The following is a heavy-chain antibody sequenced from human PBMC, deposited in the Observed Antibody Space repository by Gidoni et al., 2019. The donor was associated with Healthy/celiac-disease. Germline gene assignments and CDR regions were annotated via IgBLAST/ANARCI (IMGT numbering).Heavy chain of an antibody. D-gene: IGHD6-6*01. J-gene: IGHJ4*02. CDR3: ARLHAARLDY. CDR2: IYYSGST. CDR1: GGSISSYY. Sequence: QVQLQESGPGLVKPSETLSLTCTVSGGSISSYYWNWIRQPPGKGLEWIGYIYYSGSTNYNPSLKSRVTISVDTSKNQFSLKLSSVTAADTAVYYCARLHAARLDYWGQGTLVTVSS. V-gene: IGHV4-59*01.